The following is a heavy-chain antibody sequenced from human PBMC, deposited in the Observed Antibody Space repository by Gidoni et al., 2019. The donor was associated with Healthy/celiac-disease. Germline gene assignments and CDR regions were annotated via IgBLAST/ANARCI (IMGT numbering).Heavy chain of an antibody. CDR3: AREKDIVATTYYYGMDV. CDR1: GGSISSGSYY. J-gene: IGHJ6*02. V-gene: IGHV4-61*02. Sequence: QVQLQESGPGLVKPSQTLSLTCTVSGGSISSGSYYWSWIRQPAGKGLEWIGRIYTSGSTTYNPSLKSRVTISVDTSKNQFSLKLSSVTAADTAVYYCAREKDIVATTYYYGMDVWGQGTTVTVSS. D-gene: IGHD5-12*01. CDR2: IYTSGST.